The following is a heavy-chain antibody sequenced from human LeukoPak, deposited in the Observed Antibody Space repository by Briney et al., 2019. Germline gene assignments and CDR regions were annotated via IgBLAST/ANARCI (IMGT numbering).Heavy chain of an antibody. CDR3: ARVRAVGATADDAFDI. CDR1: GGSISSSSYY. Sequence: SETLSLTCTVSGGSISSSSYYWGWIRQPPGKGLEWIGSIYYSGSTYYNPSLKSRVTISVDTSKNQFSLKLSSVTAADTAVYYCARVRAVGATADDAFDIWGQGTMVTVSS. D-gene: IGHD1-26*01. J-gene: IGHJ3*02. CDR2: IYYSGST. V-gene: IGHV4-39*01.